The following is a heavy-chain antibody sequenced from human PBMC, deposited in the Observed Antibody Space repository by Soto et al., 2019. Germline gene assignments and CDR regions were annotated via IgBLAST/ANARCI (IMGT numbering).Heavy chain of an antibody. D-gene: IGHD2-2*01. CDR3: ARHDWSRFYGMDV. V-gene: IGHV4-39*01. CDR1: GHSISTSSYY. Sequence: SETLSLTCTVSGHSISTSSYYWGWIRQSPGNGLERIGSLYYIGTTYYNPSLKSRVTISVDTSKNQFSLRAYSVTAADTAVYYCARHDWSRFYGMDVWGPGTTLTVYS. CDR2: LYYIGTT. J-gene: IGHJ6*02.